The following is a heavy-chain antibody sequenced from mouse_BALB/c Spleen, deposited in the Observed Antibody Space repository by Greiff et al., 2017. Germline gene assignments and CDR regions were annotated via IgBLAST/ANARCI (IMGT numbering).Heavy chain of an antibody. Sequence: VKLVESGPGLVAPSQSLSITCTVSGFSLTSYGVHWVRQPPGKGLEWLGVIWAGGSTNYNSALMSRLSISKDNSKSQVFLKMNSLQTDDTAMYYCARVEPYYYGSGYAMDYWGQGTSVTVSS. D-gene: IGHD1-1*01. CDR3: ARVEPYYYGSGYAMDY. CDR1: GFSLTSYG. V-gene: IGHV2-9*02. J-gene: IGHJ4*01. CDR2: IWAGGST.